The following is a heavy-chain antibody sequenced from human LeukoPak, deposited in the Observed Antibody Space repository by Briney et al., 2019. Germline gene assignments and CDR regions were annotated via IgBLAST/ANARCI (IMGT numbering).Heavy chain of an antibody. CDR2: IYYMGET. V-gene: IGHV4-59*01. Sequence: PSETLSLTCAVSGDSISDYYWSWIRQPPGEGLEWIGFIYYMGETKYNPSLKSRVTISIDMPKYQFSLRLSSVTAADTAVYYCARGLDYDTSPSDAFDIWGQGTMVTVSS. J-gene: IGHJ3*02. CDR1: GDSISDYY. CDR3: ARGLDYDTSPSDAFDI. D-gene: IGHD3-16*01.